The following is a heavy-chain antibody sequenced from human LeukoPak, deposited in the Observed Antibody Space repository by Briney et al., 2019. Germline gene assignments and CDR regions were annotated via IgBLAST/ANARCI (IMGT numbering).Heavy chain of an antibody. Sequence: GGSLRLSCVVSGFTFSSYAMHWVRQAPGKGPEWVAVISYDGSNKYHADSVKGRFTISRDNSKNTLYLQMNSLRAEDTAVYYCASSVAAGHYYYYGMDVWGKGTTVTVSS. V-gene: IGHV3-30*04. CDR1: GFTFSSYA. D-gene: IGHD6-13*01. CDR3: ASSVAAGHYYYYGMDV. CDR2: ISYDGSNK. J-gene: IGHJ6*04.